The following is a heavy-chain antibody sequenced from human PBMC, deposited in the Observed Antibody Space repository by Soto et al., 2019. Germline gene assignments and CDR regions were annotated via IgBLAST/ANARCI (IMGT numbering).Heavy chain of an antibody. J-gene: IGHJ6*03. CDR1: GFTFSDYY. V-gene: IGHV3-11*01. CDR2: ISSSGSTI. D-gene: IGHD2-2*01. Sequence: GGSMRLSCAASGFTFSDYYMSWIRQAPGKGLEWVSYISSSGSTIYYADSVKGRFTISRDNAKNSLYLQMNSLRAEDTAVYYCASGTEYCSSTSCYWGDMDVWGKGTTVTVSS. CDR3: ASGTEYCSSTSCYWGDMDV.